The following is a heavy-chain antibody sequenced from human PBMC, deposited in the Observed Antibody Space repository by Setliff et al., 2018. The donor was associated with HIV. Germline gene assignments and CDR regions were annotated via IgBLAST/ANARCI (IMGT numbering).Heavy chain of an antibody. J-gene: IGHJ6*03. V-gene: IGHV4-59*12. CDR3: ATCNPYYSYMDV. Sequence: SETLSLTCTVSGGSISSYYWSWIRQPPGKGLEWMGYIYHSGTSNYNPSLKSRVAISVDTSKNQFSLKLSSVTAEDTAVYYCATCNPYYSYMDVWGKGTTVTVSS. CDR2: IYHSGTS. CDR1: GGSISSYY.